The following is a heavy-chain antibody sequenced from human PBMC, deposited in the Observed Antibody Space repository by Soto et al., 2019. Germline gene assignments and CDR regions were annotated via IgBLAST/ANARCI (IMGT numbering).Heavy chain of an antibody. V-gene: IGHV3-30*18. Sequence: QVQLVESGGGVVQPGRSLRLSCAASGFTFSSYGMHWVRQAPGKGLEWVAVISYDGSNKYYADSVKGRFTISRDNSKNTLYLQMNSLRAEDTAVYYCAKAFSGGNFDLWGRGTLVTVSS. CDR2: ISYDGSNK. CDR1: GFTFSSYG. CDR3: AKAFSGGNFDL. J-gene: IGHJ2*01.